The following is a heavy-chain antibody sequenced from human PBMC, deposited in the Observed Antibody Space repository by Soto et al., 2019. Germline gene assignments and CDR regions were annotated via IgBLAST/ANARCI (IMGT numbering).Heavy chain of an antibody. CDR2: ISYDGSSK. J-gene: IGHJ4*02. D-gene: IGHD6-19*01. Sequence: HPGGSLRLSCAASEFTISSYAMHWVRQAPGKGLEWVALISYDGSSKYNTDSVKGPFTISRDKSKNTVYLQMHSLTVEDTAVYYCARDAVAMDYWGQGTLVTVSS. CDR3: ARDAVAMDY. V-gene: IGHV3-30-3*01. CDR1: EFTISSYA.